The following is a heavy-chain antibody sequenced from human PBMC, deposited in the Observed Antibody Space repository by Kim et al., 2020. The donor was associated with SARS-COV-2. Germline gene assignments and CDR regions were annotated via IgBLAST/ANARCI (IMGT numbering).Heavy chain of an antibody. V-gene: IGHV3-7*01. J-gene: IGHJ5*02. CDR3: VRGRGWLDP. CDR1: GFTFSSFW. CDR2: IKQDGSEK. Sequence: GGSLRLSCAASGFTFSSFWMTWVRQAPGKGLEWVANIKQDGSEKYYADSVKGRFTISRDNAKNSLHLQMNSLRVEDTAVYYCVRGRGWLDPWGQGTLVTVSP.